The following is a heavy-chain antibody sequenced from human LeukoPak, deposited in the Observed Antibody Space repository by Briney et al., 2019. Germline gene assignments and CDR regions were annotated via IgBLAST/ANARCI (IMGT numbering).Heavy chain of an antibody. CDR1: GGSFSGYY. CDR3: ARGLAYCGGDCYYYYYYGMDV. Sequence: PSETLSLTCAVYGGSFSGYYWSWIRQPPGKGLEWIGEINHSGSTNYNPSLKSRVTISVDTSKNQFSLKLSSVTAADMAVYYCARGLAYCGGDCYYYYYYGMDVWGQGTTVTVSS. V-gene: IGHV4-34*01. CDR2: INHSGST. D-gene: IGHD2-21*02. J-gene: IGHJ6*02.